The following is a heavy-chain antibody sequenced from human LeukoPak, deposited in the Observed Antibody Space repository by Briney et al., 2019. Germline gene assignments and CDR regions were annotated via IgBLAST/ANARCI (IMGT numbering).Heavy chain of an antibody. CDR3: ARQYSSGWPFDY. D-gene: IGHD6-19*01. J-gene: IGHJ4*02. CDR2: IYSGGGT. V-gene: IGHV3-53*01. CDR1: GGSISSGGYY. Sequence: ETLSLTCTVSGGSISSGGYYWSWVRQAPGKGLEWVSVIYSGGGTYYADSVKGRFTISRDNSKNTLYLQMNSLRAEDTAVYYCARQYSSGWPFDYWGQGTLVTVSS.